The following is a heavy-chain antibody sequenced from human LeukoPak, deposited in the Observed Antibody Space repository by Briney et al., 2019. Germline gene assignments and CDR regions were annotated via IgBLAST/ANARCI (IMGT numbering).Heavy chain of an antibody. Sequence: GGSLRLSCAASGFTFSSYEMNWVRQAPGKGLVWVSYISSSGSTIYYADSVKGRFTISRDNAKNSLYLQMNSLRAEDTAVYYCARGRSDGGGMDVWGQGTTVTVSS. D-gene: IGHD5-24*01. V-gene: IGHV3-48*03. J-gene: IGHJ6*02. CDR1: GFTFSSYE. CDR2: ISSSGSTI. CDR3: ARGRSDGGGMDV.